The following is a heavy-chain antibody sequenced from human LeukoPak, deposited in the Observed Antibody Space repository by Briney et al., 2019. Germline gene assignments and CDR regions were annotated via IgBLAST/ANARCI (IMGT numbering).Heavy chain of an antibody. CDR1: VYSFTVYC. J-gene: IGHJ4*02. Sequence: PGKSLTFSSKASVYSFTVYCIGWVRQMPGKGLEWMGIIYPGDSETRYSPSFQDQVTNSAHKSISTAYLQWRSLKASDAAMYYCARKLQYCGGYCYDFDYWGQGTLVTVSS. CDR3: ARKLQYCGGYCYDFDY. CDR2: IYPGDSET. V-gene: IGHV5-51*01. D-gene: IGHD2-21*02.